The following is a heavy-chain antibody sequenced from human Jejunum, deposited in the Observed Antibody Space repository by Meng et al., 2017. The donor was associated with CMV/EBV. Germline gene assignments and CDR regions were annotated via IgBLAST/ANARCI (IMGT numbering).Heavy chain of an antibody. V-gene: IGHV3-30*02. CDR2: IEHDGSNK. CDR1: GFTFSNAW. Sequence: VQVVESGGGLVKPGGSLRLSCTASGFTFSNAWMSWVRQAPGKGLEWVAFIEHDGSNKYYADSVKGRFTISRDNSKNTLYLQMNSLRVEDTAVYYCAKDVGYWGQGTLVTVSS. D-gene: IGHD1-26*01. CDR3: AKDVGY. J-gene: IGHJ4*02.